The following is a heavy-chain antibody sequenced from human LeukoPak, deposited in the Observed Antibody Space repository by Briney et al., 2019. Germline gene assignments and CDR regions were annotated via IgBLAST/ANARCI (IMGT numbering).Heavy chain of an antibody. J-gene: IGHJ3*02. D-gene: IGHD5-24*01. CDR1: GGTFSSYA. Sequence: SVKVSCKASGGTFSSYAISWVRQAPGQGLEWMGGIIPIFGTANYAQKFQGRVTITADGSTSTAYMELSSLRSEDTAVYYCARDQDGYNAFDIWGQGTMVTVSS. CDR3: ARDQDGYNAFDI. CDR2: IIPIFGTA. V-gene: IGHV1-69*13.